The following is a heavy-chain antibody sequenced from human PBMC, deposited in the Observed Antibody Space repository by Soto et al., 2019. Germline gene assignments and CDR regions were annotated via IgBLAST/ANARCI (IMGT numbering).Heavy chain of an antibody. CDR1: GFTFSNFG. CDR3: ARVFCRGDCYSPLDY. J-gene: IGHJ4*02. D-gene: IGHD2-21*02. V-gene: IGHV3-21*01. CDR2: ISSSDKYI. Sequence: KPGGSLRLSCVASGFTFSNFGLNWVRQAPGKGLEWVSSISSSDKYIYYADSVKGRFTISRDNAKNSLSLQMNSLRADDTAVYYCARVFCRGDCYSPLDYWGQGTLVTVSS.